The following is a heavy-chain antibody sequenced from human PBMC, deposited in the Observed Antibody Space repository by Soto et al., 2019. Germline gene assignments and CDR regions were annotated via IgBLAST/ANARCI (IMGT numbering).Heavy chain of an antibody. CDR3: AKDSWYFDL. J-gene: IGHJ4*02. D-gene: IGHD6-13*01. V-gene: IGHV3-74*01. CDR1: GFFFTNFW. Sequence: GSLRLSCEASGFFFTNFWMHWVRHVPGKGLVWVARIDTSGHSTNYAESVKGRFTISRDNAKNTVSLQMNSLRVEDTGVYYCAKDSWYFDLWSQGSQVTVS. CDR2: IDTSGHST.